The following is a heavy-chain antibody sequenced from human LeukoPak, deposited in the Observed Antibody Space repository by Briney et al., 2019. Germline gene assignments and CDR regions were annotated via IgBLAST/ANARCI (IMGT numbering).Heavy chain of an antibody. V-gene: IGHV4-30-4*07. Sequence: SETLSLTCAVSGDSISSGGYSWNWIRQPPGKGLEWIGYIYSSGTTSYYPSLKSRVTISVDTSKNQFSLKLTSVTAADTAVYYCARGWGPAYCGGDCHRHFDYWGQGTLVTVSS. CDR1: GDSISSGGYS. CDR3: ARGWGPAYCGGDCHRHFDY. CDR2: IYSSGTT. J-gene: IGHJ4*02. D-gene: IGHD2-21*02.